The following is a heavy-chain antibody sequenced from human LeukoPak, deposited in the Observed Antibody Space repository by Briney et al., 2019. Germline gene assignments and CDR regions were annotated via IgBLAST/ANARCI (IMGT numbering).Heavy chain of an antibody. Sequence: VASVKVSCTASGYTFTGYYMHWVRQAPGQGLEWMGRINPNSGGTNYAQKFQGRVTMIRDTSISTAYMELSRLRSDDTAVYYCASAFAISYYYYGMDVWGQGTTVTVSS. CDR2: INPNSGGT. J-gene: IGHJ6*02. CDR3: ASAFAISYYYYGMDV. D-gene: IGHD3-9*01. V-gene: IGHV1-2*06. CDR1: GYTFTGYY.